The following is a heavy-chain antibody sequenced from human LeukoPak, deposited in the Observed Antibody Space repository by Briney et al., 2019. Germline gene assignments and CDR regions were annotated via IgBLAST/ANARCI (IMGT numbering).Heavy chain of an antibody. Sequence: SETLSLTCTVSGGSISSYYWSWIRQPAGKGLEWMGRIYTSGSTNYDPSLKSRVTMSVDTSKNQFSLKLSSVTAADTAVYYCARDLGSGWYQVYWGQGTLVTVSS. D-gene: IGHD6-19*01. CDR1: GGSISSYY. V-gene: IGHV4-4*07. CDR3: ARDLGSGWYQVY. CDR2: IYTSGST. J-gene: IGHJ4*02.